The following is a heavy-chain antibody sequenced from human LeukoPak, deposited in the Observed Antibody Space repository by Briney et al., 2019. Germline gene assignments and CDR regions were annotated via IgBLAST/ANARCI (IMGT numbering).Heavy chain of an antibody. Sequence: SETLSLTCTVSGGSINPYYWSWIRQVPGQGLEWLGYFLYSGSANYNPSLKSRISISVDTSKKQISLTLASVTAADTAVYYCARHCSTTTCQYYYYHMDVWGKGTTVTVSS. CDR3: ARHCSTTTCQYYYYHMDV. CDR1: GGSINPYY. V-gene: IGHV4-59*08. D-gene: IGHD2-2*01. CDR2: FLYSGSA. J-gene: IGHJ6*03.